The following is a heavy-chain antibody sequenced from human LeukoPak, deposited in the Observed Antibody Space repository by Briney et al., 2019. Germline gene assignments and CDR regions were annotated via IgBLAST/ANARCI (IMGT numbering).Heavy chain of an antibody. CDR1: GGSFSGYY. V-gene: IGHV4-34*01. CDR2: INHSGST. CDR3: ARGVVAAAGRTFDF. Sequence: SETLSLTCAVYGGSFSGYYWSWIRQPPGRGLEWIGEINHSGSTNYNPSLKSRVTISVDTSKNQFSLKLSSVTAADTAVYYCARGVVAAAGRTFDFWGQGTLVTVSS. D-gene: IGHD6-13*01. J-gene: IGHJ4*02.